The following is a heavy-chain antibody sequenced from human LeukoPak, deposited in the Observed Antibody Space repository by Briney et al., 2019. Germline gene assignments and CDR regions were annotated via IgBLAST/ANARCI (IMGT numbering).Heavy chain of an antibody. CDR3: AKALMNYYGSGSYRY. CDR2: ISYDGSNK. V-gene: IGHV3-30*18. J-gene: IGHJ4*02. Sequence: PGRSLRLSCAASGFTFSSYGMHWVRQAPGKGLEWVAVISYDGSNKYYADSVKGRFTISRDNSKNTLYLQMNSLRAEDTAVYYCAKALMNYYGSGSYRYWGQGTLVTVSS. CDR1: GFTFSSYG. D-gene: IGHD3-10*01.